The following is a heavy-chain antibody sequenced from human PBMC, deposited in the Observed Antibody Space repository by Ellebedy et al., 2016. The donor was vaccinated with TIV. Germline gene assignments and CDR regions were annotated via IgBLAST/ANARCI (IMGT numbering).Heavy chain of an antibody. V-gene: IGHV3-7*04. CDR3: ARAYISGVDYFDY. CDR1: GFMFSSYW. CDR2: IKQDGSEK. Sequence: GESLKISCAASGFMFSSYWMTWVRQAPGKGLEWVANIKQDGSEKYYVDSVNGRFTISRDNAKNSLYLQMNSLRVEDTAVYYCARAYISGVDYFDYWGQGTLVTVSS. D-gene: IGHD5-12*01. J-gene: IGHJ4*02.